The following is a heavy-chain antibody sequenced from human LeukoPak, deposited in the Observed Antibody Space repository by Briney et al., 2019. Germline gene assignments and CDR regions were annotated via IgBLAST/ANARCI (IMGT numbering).Heavy chain of an antibody. CDR3: ARSCGSTSCSDGDWFDP. D-gene: IGHD2-2*01. J-gene: IGHJ5*02. CDR1: GGSISTSDYY. V-gene: IGHV4-39*01. CDR2: IHYSGGT. Sequence: PSQTLSLTCTVSGGSISTSDYYWGWICQPPGNGLEWIASIHYSGGTYFNPSLKSRVTISVDTSRNEFSLKVTSVTAADTAVHYCARSCGSTSCSDGDWFDPWGQGTLVTVSS.